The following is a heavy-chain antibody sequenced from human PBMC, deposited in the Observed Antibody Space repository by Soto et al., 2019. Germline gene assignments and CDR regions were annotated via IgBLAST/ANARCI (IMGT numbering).Heavy chain of an antibody. Sequence: QVQLVQSGAEVKEPGASVKISCKASGYTFTTYHIHWVRQAPGQGLVWMGMIDPIGGNTGYARKFQGRVAMSRDTSTGTSHRQVNSLPFDYTAMYFCVRGYCTNSASCERDFQHWGQAALVTVSS. CDR2: IDPIGGNT. CDR1: GYTFTTYH. D-gene: IGHD2-8*01. CDR3: VRGYCTNSASCERDFQH. V-gene: IGHV1-46*01. J-gene: IGHJ1*01.